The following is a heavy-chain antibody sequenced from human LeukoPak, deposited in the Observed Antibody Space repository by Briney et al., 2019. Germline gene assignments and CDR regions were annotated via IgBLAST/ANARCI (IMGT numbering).Heavy chain of an antibody. Sequence: ASVKVSFKASGYTFTGYYMHWVRQAPGQGLEWMGWINPNSGGTNYAQKFQGWVTMTRDTSISTAYMELSRLRSDDTAVYYCARVYAGGLGRDSGYFDLWGRGTLVTVSS. J-gene: IGHJ2*01. CDR1: GYTFTGYY. CDR2: INPNSGGT. D-gene: IGHD4-23*01. CDR3: ARVYAGGLGRDSGYFDL. V-gene: IGHV1-2*04.